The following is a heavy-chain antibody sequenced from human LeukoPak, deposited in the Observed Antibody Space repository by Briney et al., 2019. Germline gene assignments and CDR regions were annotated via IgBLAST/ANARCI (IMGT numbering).Heavy chain of an antibody. CDR3: ARASSMAPYYFDY. CDR1: GGTFSSYA. D-gene: IGHD2-8*01. Sequence: SVKVSCKASGGTFSSYAISWVRQAPGQGLEWMGRIIPIFGTANYAQKFQGRVTITTDESTSTAYMELRSLRSDDTAVYYCARASSMAPYYFDYWGQGTLVTVSS. CDR2: IIPIFGTA. V-gene: IGHV1-69*05. J-gene: IGHJ4*01.